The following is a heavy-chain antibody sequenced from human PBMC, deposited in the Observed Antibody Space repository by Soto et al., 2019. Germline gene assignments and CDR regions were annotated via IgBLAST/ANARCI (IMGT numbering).Heavy chain of an antibody. CDR2: ISWNSGSI. CDR1: GFTFDDYA. V-gene: IGHV3-9*01. CDR3: AKDGGRYYDFWSGYLDY. D-gene: IGHD3-3*01. Sequence: PGGSLRLSCAASGFTFDDYAMHWVRQAPGKGLEWVSGISWNSGSIGYADSVKGRFTISRDNAKNSLYLQMNSLRAEDTALYYCAKDGGRYYDFWSGYLDYWGQGTLVTVSS. J-gene: IGHJ4*02.